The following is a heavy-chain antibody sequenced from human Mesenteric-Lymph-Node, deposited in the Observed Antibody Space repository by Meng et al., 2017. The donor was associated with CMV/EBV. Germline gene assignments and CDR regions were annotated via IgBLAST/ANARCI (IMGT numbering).Heavy chain of an antibody. V-gene: IGHV4-59*01. Sequence: ESLKISCAASGFTFSNYWMSWVRQAPGKGLEWIGCIYHSGSTNYNPSLKSRVTVSIDTSKKQFSLKLSSVTAADTAVYYCARIRGSSVVDYWGQGTLVTVSS. J-gene: IGHJ4*02. CDR2: IYHSGST. CDR1: GFTFSNYW. CDR3: ARIRGSSVVDY. D-gene: IGHD6-6*01.